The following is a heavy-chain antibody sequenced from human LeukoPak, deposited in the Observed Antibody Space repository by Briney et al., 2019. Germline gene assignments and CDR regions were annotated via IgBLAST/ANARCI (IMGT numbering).Heavy chain of an antibody. Sequence: GGSLRLSCAASGFTFSSYAMSWVRQAPGKGLEWVSGVSGSGDSTYYADSVKGRFTISRDNAKNTLNLQMNSLRAEDTAVYYCARDLGQYYDTSDNWFDLWGQGTLVTVSS. J-gene: IGHJ5*02. D-gene: IGHD3-22*01. V-gene: IGHV3-23*01. CDR2: VSGSGDST. CDR3: ARDLGQYYDTSDNWFDL. CDR1: GFTFSSYA.